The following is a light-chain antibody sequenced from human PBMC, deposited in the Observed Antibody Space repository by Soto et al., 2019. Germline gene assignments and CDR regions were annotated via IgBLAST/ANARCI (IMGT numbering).Light chain of an antibody. CDR2: DAS. J-gene: IGKJ1*01. Sequence: ESVLTQSPATLSLSPGERATLSCRASPSVSNSLAWYQHKPGQAPRLLIYDASNRATGIPDRFSGSGSGTDFTLTISRLEPEDFAVYYCQQYGSSGTFGQGTKVEIK. CDR1: PSVSNS. V-gene: IGKV3-20*01. CDR3: QQYGSSGT.